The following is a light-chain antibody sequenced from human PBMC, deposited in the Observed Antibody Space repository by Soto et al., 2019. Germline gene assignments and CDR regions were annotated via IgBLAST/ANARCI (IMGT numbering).Light chain of an antibody. CDR2: GAS. CDR1: QSVSSSY. J-gene: IGKJ2*01. Sequence: EIVLTQSPGTLSLSPGERATLSCRASQSVSSSYLAWYQQKPGQAPRLLIYGASSRATGIPDRFSGSGSGTDFTLTISRLEPEDFAVYYCQKYGRAPYTFGQGTKLEIK. CDR3: QKYGRAPYT. V-gene: IGKV3-20*01.